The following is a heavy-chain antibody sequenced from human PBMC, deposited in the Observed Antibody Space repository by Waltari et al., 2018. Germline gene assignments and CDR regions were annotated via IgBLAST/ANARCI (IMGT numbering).Heavy chain of an antibody. J-gene: IGHJ4*02. CDR3: ASLYYYDSSGPLGGY. V-gene: IGHV4-30-2*01. D-gene: IGHD3-22*01. Sequence: QLQLQESGSGLVKPSQTLSLTCAVSGGSISSGGYSWSWIRQPPGKGLEWIGSIYHSGSTYDNSSLKSRVTISVDRSKNQFSLNLSSVTAADTAVYYCASLYYYDSSGPLGGYWGQGTLVTVSS. CDR2: IYHSGST. CDR1: GGSISSGGYS.